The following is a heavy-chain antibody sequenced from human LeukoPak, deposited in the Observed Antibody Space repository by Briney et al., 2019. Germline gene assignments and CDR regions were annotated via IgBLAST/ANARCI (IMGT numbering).Heavy chain of an antibody. D-gene: IGHD5-24*01. V-gene: IGHV1-69*13. CDR3: ARDVEMATIRWFDP. J-gene: IGHJ5*02. CDR1: GYTFTSYG. Sequence: GASVKVSCKASGYTFTSYGFSWVRQAPGQGLEWMGGIIPIFGTANYAQKFQGRVTITADESTSTAYMELSSLRSEDTAVYYCARDVEMATIRWFDPWGQGTLVTVSS. CDR2: IIPIFGTA.